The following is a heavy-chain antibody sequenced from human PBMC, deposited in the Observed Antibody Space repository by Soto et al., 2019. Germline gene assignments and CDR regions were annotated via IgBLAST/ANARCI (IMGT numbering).Heavy chain of an antibody. V-gene: IGHV1-18*01. Sequence: QVQLVQSGAEVKKPGASVKVSCKASGYTFTSYGISWVRQAPGQGLEWMGWISAYNGNTNYAQKLQGRVTMTTATSTSTAYMELRSLRSDDTAAYYCARGHYCSGSSCYSDAFDIWGQGTMVTVSS. D-gene: IGHD2-15*01. J-gene: IGHJ3*02. CDR2: ISAYNGNT. CDR3: ARGHYCSGSSCYSDAFDI. CDR1: GYTFTSYG.